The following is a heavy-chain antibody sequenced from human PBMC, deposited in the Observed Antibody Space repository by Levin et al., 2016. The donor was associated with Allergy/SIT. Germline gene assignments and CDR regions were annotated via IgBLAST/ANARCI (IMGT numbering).Heavy chain of an antibody. V-gene: IGHV3-30*18. D-gene: IGHD3-22*01. CDR1: GFTFSSYG. CDR3: AKEGYYDSSGYYYFDY. J-gene: IGHJ4*02. CDR2: ISYDGSNK. Sequence: GGSLRLSCAASGFTFSSYGMHWVRQAPGKGLEWVAVISYDGSNKYYADSVKGRFTISRDNSKNTLYLQMNSLRAEDTAVYYCAKEGYYDSSGYYYFDYWGQGTLVTVSS.